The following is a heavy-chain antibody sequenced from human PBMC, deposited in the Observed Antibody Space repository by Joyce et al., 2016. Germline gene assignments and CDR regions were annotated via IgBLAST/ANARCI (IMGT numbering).Heavy chain of an antibody. V-gene: IGHV1-18*04. CDR3: ARSTPPYDY. Sequence: QVHLVQSGSEVKEPGASIKVSCKASGYTFSSYGISWVRQAPGQGLEWMGGISGYDGKTKSAEKFQGRVTVTTDKSTNTVYMELRGLRADDTAIYYCARSTPPYDYWGQGTLITASS. CDR1: GYTFSSYG. CDR2: ISGYDGKT. J-gene: IGHJ4*02.